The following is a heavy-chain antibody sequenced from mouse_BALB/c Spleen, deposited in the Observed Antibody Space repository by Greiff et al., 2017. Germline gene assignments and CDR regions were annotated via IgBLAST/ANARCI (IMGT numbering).Heavy chain of an antibody. CDR1: GYSFTSYW. CDR3: MYYGYDAYAMDY. Sequence: DVKLQESGTVLARPGASVKMSCKASGYSFTSYWMHWVKQRPGQGLEWIGAIYPGNSDTSYNQKFKGKAKLTAVTSASTAYMELSSLTNEDSAVYYCMYYGYDAYAMDYWGQGTSVTVSS. D-gene: IGHD2-2*01. CDR2: IYPGNSDT. V-gene: IGHV1-5*01. J-gene: IGHJ4*01.